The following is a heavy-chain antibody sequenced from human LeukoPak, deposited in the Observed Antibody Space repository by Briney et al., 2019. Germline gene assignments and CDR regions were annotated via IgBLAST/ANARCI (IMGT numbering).Heavy chain of an antibody. V-gene: IGHV3-21*01. CDR1: GFTFSSYS. Sequence: GGSLRLSCAASGFTFSSYSMNWVRQAPGKGLEWVSSISSSSSYIYYADSVKGRFTISRDNAKNSLYLQMSSLRAEDTAVYYCARGTGKQLARDWGQGTLVTVSS. CDR3: ARGTGKQLARD. D-gene: IGHD6-13*01. J-gene: IGHJ4*02. CDR2: ISSSSSYI.